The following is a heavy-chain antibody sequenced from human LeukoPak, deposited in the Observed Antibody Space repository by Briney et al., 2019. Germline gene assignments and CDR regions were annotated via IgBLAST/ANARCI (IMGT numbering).Heavy chain of an antibody. Sequence: PSETLSLTCAVSGGSISSGNWWSSVRQPPGKGLEWIGGIYHSGSTNYNPSLKSRVTISVDKSKNQFSLKLSSATAADTAVYYCARSPEEVGATQDWGQGTLVTVSS. CDR1: GGSISSGNW. V-gene: IGHV4-4*02. J-gene: IGHJ4*02. D-gene: IGHD1-26*01. CDR3: ARSPEEVGATQD. CDR2: IYHSGST.